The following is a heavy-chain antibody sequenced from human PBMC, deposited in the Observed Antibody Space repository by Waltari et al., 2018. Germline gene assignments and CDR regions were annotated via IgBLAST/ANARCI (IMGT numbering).Heavy chain of an antibody. CDR2: ISSSSSTI. CDR3: AGDRGDYQGRAFDY. D-gene: IGHD4-17*01. J-gene: IGHJ4*02. CDR1: GFTFSSYS. V-gene: IGHV3-48*04. Sequence: EVQLVESGGGLVQPGGSLRLSCAASGFTFSSYSMNWVRQAPGKGLELFSDISSSSSTIYYADSVKGPFTIPGDNAKNARYLQMNSLRAEDTSVYYCAGDRGDYQGRAFDYWGQGTLFTVSS.